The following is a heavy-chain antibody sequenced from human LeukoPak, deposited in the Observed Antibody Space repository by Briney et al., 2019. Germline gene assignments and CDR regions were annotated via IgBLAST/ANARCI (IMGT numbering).Heavy chain of an antibody. D-gene: IGHD3-22*01. J-gene: IGHJ4*02. CDR1: GGSISSYY. CDR2: IYYSGRT. Sequence: SETLSLTCTVSGGSISSYYWSWIRQPPGKGLEWIGYIYYSGRTNYNPSLKSRVTISVDTSKNQCSLKLSSVTAADTAVYYCARGNYDSSGYYLRRVSSFDYWGQGTLVTVSS. CDR3: ARGNYDSSGYYLRRVSSFDY. V-gene: IGHV4-59*01.